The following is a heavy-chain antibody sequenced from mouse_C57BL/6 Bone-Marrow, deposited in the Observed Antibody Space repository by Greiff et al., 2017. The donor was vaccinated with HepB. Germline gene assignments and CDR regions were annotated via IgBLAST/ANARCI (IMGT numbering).Heavy chain of an antibody. D-gene: IGHD1-1*01. Sequence: VQVVESGGGLVQPGESLKLSCESNEYEFPSHDMSWVRKTPEKRLELVAAINSDGGSTYYPDTMERRFIISRDNTKKTLYLQMSSLRSEDTALYYCASPITTVVAAWFAYWGQGTLVTVSA. CDR3: ASPITTVVAAWFAY. CDR1: EYEFPSHD. V-gene: IGHV5-2*01. J-gene: IGHJ3*01. CDR2: INSDGGST.